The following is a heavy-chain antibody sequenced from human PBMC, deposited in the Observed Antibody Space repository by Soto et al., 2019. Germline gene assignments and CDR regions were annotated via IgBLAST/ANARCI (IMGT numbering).Heavy chain of an antibody. CDR2: ISSSSSTI. Sequence: PGGSLRLSXAASGFTFSSYSMNWVRQAPGKGLEWVSYISSSSSTIYYADSVKGRFTISRDNAKNSLYLQMNSLRDEDTAVYYCARVIRCTNGVCSRNYYGMDVWGQGTTVTVSS. CDR3: ARVIRCTNGVCSRNYYGMDV. CDR1: GFTFSSYS. J-gene: IGHJ6*02. V-gene: IGHV3-48*02. D-gene: IGHD2-8*01.